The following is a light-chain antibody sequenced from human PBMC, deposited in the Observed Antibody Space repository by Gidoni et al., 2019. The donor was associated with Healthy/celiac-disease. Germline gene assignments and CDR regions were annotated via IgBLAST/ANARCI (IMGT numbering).Light chain of an antibody. J-gene: IGKJ4*01. CDR1: QSVSSC. CDR3: QQRSNWLT. V-gene: IGKV3-11*01. CDR2: DAS. Sequence: DIVLTQSPATLSASPGERATISCRASQSVSSCLAWYQQKPGQAPRLLIYDASSGATGIPARFSGSGSGTDFTLTISSLAPEDFAVYYCQQRSNWLTFGGGTKVEIK.